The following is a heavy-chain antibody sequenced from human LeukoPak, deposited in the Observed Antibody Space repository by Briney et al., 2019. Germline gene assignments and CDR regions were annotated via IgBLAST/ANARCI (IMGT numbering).Heavy chain of an antibody. J-gene: IGHJ3*02. CDR3: ARDYCDSSGYRAFDI. Sequence: GGSLRLSCAASGFTFSSYSMNWVRQAPGKGLEWVSSISSSSSYIYYADSVKGRFTISRDNAKNSLYLQMNSLRAEDTAVYYCARDYCDSSGYRAFDIWGQGTMVTVSS. CDR2: ISSSSSYI. V-gene: IGHV3-21*01. CDR1: GFTFSSYS. D-gene: IGHD3-22*01.